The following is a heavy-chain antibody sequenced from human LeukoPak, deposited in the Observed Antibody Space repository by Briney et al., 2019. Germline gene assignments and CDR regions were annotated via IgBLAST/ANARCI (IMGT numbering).Heavy chain of an antibody. CDR3: AKDVNVGGDYFDY. CDR1: GFTFSRFW. CDR2: IRYDGTIK. J-gene: IGHJ4*02. V-gene: IGHV3-30*02. Sequence: GGSLRLSCAASGFTFSRFWMHWVRLAPGKGLEWVAFIRYDGTIKYYVDSVKGRFTVSRDNSKNTLYLQMNSLRAEDTAVYYCAKDVNVGGDYFDYWGQGTLVTVSS. D-gene: IGHD3-10*01.